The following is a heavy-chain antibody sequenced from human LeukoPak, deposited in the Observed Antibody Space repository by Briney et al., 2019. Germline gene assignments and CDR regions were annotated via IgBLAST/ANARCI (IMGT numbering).Heavy chain of an antibody. D-gene: IGHD3-16*01. CDR1: GFTFSSYE. J-gene: IGHJ5*02. Sequence: GGSLRLSCAASGFTFSSYEMNWVRQALGKGLEWVSYISSSGSTIYYADSVKGRFTISRDNAKNSLYLQMNSLRAEDTAVYYCARDGGPYPRSGWFDPWGQGTLVTVSS. V-gene: IGHV3-48*03. CDR2: ISSSGSTI. CDR3: ARDGGPYPRSGWFDP.